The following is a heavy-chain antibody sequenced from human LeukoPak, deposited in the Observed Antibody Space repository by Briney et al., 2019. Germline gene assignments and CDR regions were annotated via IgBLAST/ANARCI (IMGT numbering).Heavy chain of an antibody. Sequence: GGSLRLSCAASGFTFSSYSMNWVRQAPGKGLEWVSYISSGSGTIYYADSVKGRFTISGDNARTSLYLQMNSLRDEDTAVYYCARDLGWSHYFDYWGQGTLVTVSS. CDR3: ARDLGWSHYFDY. CDR2: ISSGSGTI. CDR1: GFTFSSYS. V-gene: IGHV3-48*02. J-gene: IGHJ4*02. D-gene: IGHD1-26*01.